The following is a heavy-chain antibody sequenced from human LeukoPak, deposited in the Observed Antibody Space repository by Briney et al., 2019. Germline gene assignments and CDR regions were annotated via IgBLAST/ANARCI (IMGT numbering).Heavy chain of an antibody. V-gene: IGHV3-43*02. CDR3: AKESGMFDY. Sequence: GGSLRLSCVVSGINFADYAMHWVRQPPGKGLEWVSLISADGGSTLSADSVKGRFSISRDNSKNSLYLQMNSLRSEDTAMYYCAKESGMFDYWGQGTLVAVSS. CDR2: ISADGGST. J-gene: IGHJ4*02. CDR1: GINFADYA.